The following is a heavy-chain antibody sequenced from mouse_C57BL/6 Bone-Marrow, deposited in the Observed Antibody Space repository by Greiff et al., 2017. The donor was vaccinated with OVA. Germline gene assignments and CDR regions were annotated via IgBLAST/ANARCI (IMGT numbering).Heavy chain of an antibody. Sequence: VKVVESGPGLVQPSQSLSITCTVSGFSLTSYGVHWVRQSPGKGLEWLGVIWRGGSTDYNAAFMSRLSIATENSKRQVFFKMNSLQADDTAIYYGAKAPYYCGSSDWYFDVWGTGTTVTVSS. CDR3: AKAPYYCGSSDWYFDV. CDR2: IWRGGST. CDR1: GFSLTSYG. D-gene: IGHD1-1*01. V-gene: IGHV2-5*01. J-gene: IGHJ1*03.